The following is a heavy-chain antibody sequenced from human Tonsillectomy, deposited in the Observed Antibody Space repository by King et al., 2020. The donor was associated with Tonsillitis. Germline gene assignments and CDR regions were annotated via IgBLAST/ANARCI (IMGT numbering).Heavy chain of an antibody. CDR1: GFTFSSYG. CDR3: AGDLVGYCSRTSGHHCDY. CDR2: IWYDGSNK. Sequence: VQLVESGGGVVQPGRSLRLSCAASGFTFSSYGMHWVRQAPGKGLEWVAVIWYDGSNKYYADSVKGRLTISRDNSKNTLYLQMNSLRAEDTAVYYCAGDLVGYCSRTSGHHCDYGGEGTLVTVSS. D-gene: IGHD2-2*01. J-gene: IGHJ4*02. V-gene: IGHV3-33*01.